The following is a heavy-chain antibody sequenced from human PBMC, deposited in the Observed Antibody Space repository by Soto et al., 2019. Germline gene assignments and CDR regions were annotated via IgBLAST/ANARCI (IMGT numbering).Heavy chain of an antibody. CDR3: TRAPVSGSYCFDF. Sequence: SETLSLTCTVSGGSVSSGNYYWSWIRQPPGKGLEWIGYIFHTGTTNYNPSLKSRVTISLDTSMNQFSLKLSSVTPADTAVYYCTRAPVSGSYCFDFWGKGTPVTVDS. CDR1: GGSVSSGNYY. V-gene: IGHV4-61*01. CDR2: IFHTGTT. D-gene: IGHD1-26*01. J-gene: IGHJ4*02.